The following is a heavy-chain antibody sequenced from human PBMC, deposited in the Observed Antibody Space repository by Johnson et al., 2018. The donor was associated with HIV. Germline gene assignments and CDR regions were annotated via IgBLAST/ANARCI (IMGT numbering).Heavy chain of an antibody. CDR1: GFTFDDYG. CDR3: GFDI. J-gene: IGHJ3*02. CDR2: IYSGGST. Sequence: VQLVESGGGLVKPGGSLRLSCAASGFTFDDYGMSWVRQAPGKGLEWVSVIYSGGSTYYADSVKGRFTISRDNSKNTLYLQMNSLRAEDTAVYYCGFDIWGQGTMVTVSS. V-gene: IGHV3-66*01.